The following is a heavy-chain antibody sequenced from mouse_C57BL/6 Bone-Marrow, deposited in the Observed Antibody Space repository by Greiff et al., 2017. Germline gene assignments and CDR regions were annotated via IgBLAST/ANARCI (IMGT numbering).Heavy chain of an antibody. CDR1: GYTFTSYW. V-gene: IGHV1-69*01. CDR2: IDPSDSYT. CDR3: ARAWGAY. Sequence: QVQLQQPGAELVTPGASVKLSCKASGYTFTSYWMHWVKQRPGQGLEWIGEIDPSDSYTNYNQKFKGKSTLTVDKSSSTAYMQLSSLTSEDSAVYYCARAWGAYWGQGTLVTVSA. J-gene: IGHJ3*01.